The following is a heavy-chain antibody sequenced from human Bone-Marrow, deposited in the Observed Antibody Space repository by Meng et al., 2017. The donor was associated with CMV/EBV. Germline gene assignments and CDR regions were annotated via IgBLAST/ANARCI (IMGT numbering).Heavy chain of an antibody. CDR1: GGSVSSGSYY. CDR3: ARDSLVGATYNWFDP. D-gene: IGHD1-26*01. CDR2: IYYSGST. Sequence: SETLSLTCTVSGGSVSSGSYYWSWIRQPPGKGLEWIGSIYYSGSTYYNPSLKSRVTISVDTSKNQFSLKLSSVTAADTAVYYCARDSLVGATYNWFDPWGQGTLVTVSS. V-gene: IGHV4-39*07. J-gene: IGHJ5*02.